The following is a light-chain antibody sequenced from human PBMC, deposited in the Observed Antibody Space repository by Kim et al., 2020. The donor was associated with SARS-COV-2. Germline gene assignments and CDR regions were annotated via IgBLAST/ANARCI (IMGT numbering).Light chain of an antibody. CDR2: GTS. CDR1: QSITTRF. Sequence: SPGETDTPSCTASQSITTRFLAGYRQRHGQAPRLLIHGTSTRAIGIPDRFSGTGSGTDFTLTISGLEAEDFQVYYGHQYGSSALTFGGGTKVDIK. J-gene: IGKJ4*01. V-gene: IGKV3-20*01. CDR3: HQYGSSALT.